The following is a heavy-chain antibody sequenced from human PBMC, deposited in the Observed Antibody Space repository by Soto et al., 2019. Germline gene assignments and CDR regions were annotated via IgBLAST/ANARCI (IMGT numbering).Heavy chain of an antibody. CDR3: VHASGPGFVS. CDR1: GFSLTRSGVG. D-gene: IGHD1-26*01. J-gene: IGHJ4*02. V-gene: IGHV2-5*04. Sequence: ITLKESGPTLVKPTQTLTLTCSFSGFSLTRSGVGVGWIRQPTGKALECLALLYWHDDERDRPSLRSRLTITKDTSNNPVVLTMTNMDPLDTGTYYCVHASGPGFVSWVQGTPVTVSS. CDR2: LYWHDDE.